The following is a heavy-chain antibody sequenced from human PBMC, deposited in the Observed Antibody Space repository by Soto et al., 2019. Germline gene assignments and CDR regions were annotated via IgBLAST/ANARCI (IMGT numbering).Heavy chain of an antibody. CDR1: GGSFSGYY. J-gene: IGHJ6*02. V-gene: IGHV4-34*01. CDR2: INHSGST. Sequence: SETLSLTCAVYGGSFSGYYWSWIRQPPGKGLEWIGEINHSGSTNYNPSLKSRVTISVDTSKNQFSLKLSSVTAADTAVYYCARRGGNNYYGMDVCGQRTTVTVSS. D-gene: IGHD3-16*01. CDR3: ARRGGNNYYGMDV.